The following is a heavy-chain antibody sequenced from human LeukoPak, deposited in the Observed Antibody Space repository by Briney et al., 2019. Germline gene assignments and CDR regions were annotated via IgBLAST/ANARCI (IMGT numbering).Heavy chain of an antibody. V-gene: IGHV3-23*01. D-gene: IGHD4-17*01. CDR2: ISDGGGTT. Sequence: GGSLRLSCAASGFTFSSCAMSWVRQAPGKGLEWVSGISDGGGTTNYADAVKGRFTISRDKSKNTLFLQMNSLRAEDAAVYYCARGPVTKFEIWGQGTILTVSS. CDR1: GFTFSSCA. J-gene: IGHJ3*02. CDR3: ARGPVTKFEI.